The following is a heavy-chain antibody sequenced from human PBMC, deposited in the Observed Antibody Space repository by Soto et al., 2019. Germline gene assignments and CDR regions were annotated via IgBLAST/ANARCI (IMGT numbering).Heavy chain of an antibody. V-gene: IGHV1-58*01. Sequence: GASVKVSCKASGFTFTSSAVQWVRQARGQRLEWIGWIVVGSGNTNYAQKFQERGTITRDMSTSTAYMGLSSLRSEDTAVYYCAADRLVRGVLSVWGQGTTVTVSS. CDR1: GFTFTSSA. D-gene: IGHD3-10*01. CDR2: IVVGSGNT. J-gene: IGHJ6*02. CDR3: AADRLVRGVLSV.